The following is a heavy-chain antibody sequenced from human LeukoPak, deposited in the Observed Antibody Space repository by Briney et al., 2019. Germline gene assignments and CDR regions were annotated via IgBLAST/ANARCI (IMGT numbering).Heavy chain of an antibody. D-gene: IGHD4-17*01. CDR3: ARDRKGAVTGTFDY. CDR1: GFTFSSYA. J-gene: IGHJ4*02. Sequence: GRSLRLSCAASGFTFSSYAMHWVRQAPGKGLEWVAVISYDGSNKYYADSVKGRFTISRDSAKNSLYLQMNSLRAEDTAVYYCARDRKGAVTGTFDYWGQGTLVTVSS. CDR2: ISYDGSNK. V-gene: IGHV3-30-3*01.